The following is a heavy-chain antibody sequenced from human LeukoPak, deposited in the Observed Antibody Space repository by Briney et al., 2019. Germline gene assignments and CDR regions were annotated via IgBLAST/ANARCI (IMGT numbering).Heavy chain of an antibody. J-gene: IGHJ4*02. CDR1: GYTFTTYG. CDR2: ISTYNGNT. V-gene: IGHV1-18*01. CDR3: ARRGDYFDY. Sequence: ASVKVSCKASGYTFTTYGLSWVRQAPGQGLEWMGWISTYNGNTNYAQKFQGRVTMTTDTSTSTAYMELRSLRSDDTAVFYCARRGDYFDYWGGEPWSPSPQ.